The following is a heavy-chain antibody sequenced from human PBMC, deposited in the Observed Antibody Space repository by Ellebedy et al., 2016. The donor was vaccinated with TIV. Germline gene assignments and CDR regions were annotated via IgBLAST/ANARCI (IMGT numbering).Heavy chain of an antibody. CDR1: GFTFSNYA. CDR3: ARDHEYSSSSWNNWFDP. D-gene: IGHD6-6*01. CDR2: VVGSSGST. Sequence: GGSLRLSCAASGFTFSNYAMNWVRQAPGKGLEWVSTVVGSSGSTYYADSVQGRFTVSRDNPKNTLYLQMNSLRAEDTAVYYCARDHEYSSSSWNNWFDPWGQGTLVTVSS. J-gene: IGHJ5*02. V-gene: IGHV3-23*01.